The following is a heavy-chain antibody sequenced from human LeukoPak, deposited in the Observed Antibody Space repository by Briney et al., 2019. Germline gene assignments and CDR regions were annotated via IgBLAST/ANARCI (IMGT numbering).Heavy chain of an antibody. J-gene: IGHJ6*03. CDR3: ASGYGDSVGDMDV. V-gene: IGHV1-2*02. CDR1: GGTFSSYA. D-gene: IGHD4-17*01. CDR2: INPNSGGT. Sequence: ASVKVSCKASGGTFSSYAISWVRQAPGQGLEWMGWINPNSGGTNYAQKFQGRVSMTRDTSISTAYMDLSRLRSDDTAVYYCASGYGDSVGDMDVWGKGTTVTVSS.